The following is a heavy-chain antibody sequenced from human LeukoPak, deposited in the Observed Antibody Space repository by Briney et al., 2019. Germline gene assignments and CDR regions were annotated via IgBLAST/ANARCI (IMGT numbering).Heavy chain of an antibody. J-gene: IGHJ4*02. D-gene: IGHD3-3*01. CDR3: AKGAYYDFWSARREYYFDY. Sequence: GRSLRLSCAASGFTFSSYAMHWVRQAPGKGLEWVAVISYDGSNKYYADSAKGRFTISRDNSKNTLYLQMNSLRAEDTAVYYCAKGAYYDFWSARREYYFDYWGQGTLVTVSS. CDR1: GFTFSSYA. CDR2: ISYDGSNK. V-gene: IGHV3-30-3*01.